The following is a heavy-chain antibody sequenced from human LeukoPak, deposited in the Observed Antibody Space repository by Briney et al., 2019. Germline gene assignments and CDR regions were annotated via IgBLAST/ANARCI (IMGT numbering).Heavy chain of an antibody. D-gene: IGHD2-2*01. CDR1: GGSFSGYY. V-gene: IGHV4-34*01. CDR2: INHSGST. CDR3: ARSGGAAEGDCSSTSCYLWFDP. J-gene: IGHJ5*02. Sequence: SETLSLTCAVYGGSFSGYYGSWIRQPPGKGLEWIGEINHSGSTNYNPSLKSRVTISVDTSKNQFSLKLSSVTAADTAVYYCARSGGAAEGDCSSTSCYLWFDPWGQGTLVTVSS.